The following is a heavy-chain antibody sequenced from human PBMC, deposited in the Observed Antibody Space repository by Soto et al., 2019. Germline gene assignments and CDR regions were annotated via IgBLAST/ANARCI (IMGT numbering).Heavy chain of an antibody. J-gene: IGHJ4*02. CDR1: GGSFSGYY. V-gene: IGHV4-34*01. CDR2: INHSGST. D-gene: IGHD6-13*01. CDR3: ARGLGLATRYSRWYPVRVYDYFDY. Sequence: SETLSLTCAVYGGSFSGYYWSWIRQPPGKGLEWIGEINHSGSTNYNPSLKSRVTISVDTSKNQFSLKLSSVTAADTAVYYCARGLGLATRYSRWYPVRVYDYFDYWGQGTLVTVYS.